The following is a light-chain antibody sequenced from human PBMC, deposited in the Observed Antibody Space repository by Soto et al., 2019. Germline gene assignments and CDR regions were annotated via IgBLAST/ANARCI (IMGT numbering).Light chain of an antibody. Sequence: DIQMTQSPSTLSASVGDRVTITCRASQRISSWLAWYQQQPGKAPKLLIYKASSLESGVPSRLSGSGSGTEFTLTISSLQPDDFATYYYQQYNSYPWTFGQGTKVDIK. CDR2: KAS. CDR1: QRISSW. CDR3: QQYNSYPWT. V-gene: IGKV1-5*03. J-gene: IGKJ1*01.